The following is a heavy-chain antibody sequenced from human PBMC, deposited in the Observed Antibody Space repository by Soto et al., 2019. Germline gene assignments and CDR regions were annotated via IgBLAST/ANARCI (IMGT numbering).Heavy chain of an antibody. V-gene: IGHV4-4*02. D-gene: IGHD3-9*01. CDR1: GGSISSSNW. J-gene: IGHJ3*02. Sequence: QVQLQESGPGLVKPSGTLSLTCAVSGGSISSSNWWSWVRQPPGKGLEWIGEIYHSGSTNYNPSLKSLVTISVDKSKNQFSLKLSSVTAADTAVYYCARSNVLRYFDWLLKNDAFDIWGQGTMVTVSS. CDR3: ARSNVLRYFDWLLKNDAFDI. CDR2: IYHSGST.